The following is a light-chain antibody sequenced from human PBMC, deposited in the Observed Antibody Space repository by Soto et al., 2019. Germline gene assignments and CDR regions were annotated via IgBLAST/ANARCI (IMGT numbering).Light chain of an antibody. J-gene: IGLJ2*01. CDR2: RDS. CDR3: QVGDSSTVV. CDR1: NIGSKN. V-gene: IGLV3-9*01. Sequence: SSELTQPLSVSVALGQTARITCGGNNIGSKNVHRYQQKPGQAPVLVIYRDSNRPSGIPERFSGSNSGNTATLTISRAQAGDEADYYCQVGDSSTVVFGGGTKVTVL.